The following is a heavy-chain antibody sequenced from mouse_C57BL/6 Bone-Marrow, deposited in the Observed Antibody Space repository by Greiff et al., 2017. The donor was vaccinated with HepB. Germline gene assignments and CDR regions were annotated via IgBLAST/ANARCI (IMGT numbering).Heavy chain of an antibody. CDR3: ARWYYGSRDVGDFDY. J-gene: IGHJ2*01. D-gene: IGHD1-1*01. CDR1: GYTFTSYW. CDR2: IYPGSGST. Sequence: QVQLQQPGAELVKPGASVKMSCKASGYTFTSYWITWVKQRPGQGLEWIGDIYPGSGSTNYHEKFKSKATLTVDTSSSTAYMQLSSLTSEDSAVYYCARWYYGSRDVGDFDYWGQGTTRTVST. V-gene: IGHV1-55*01.